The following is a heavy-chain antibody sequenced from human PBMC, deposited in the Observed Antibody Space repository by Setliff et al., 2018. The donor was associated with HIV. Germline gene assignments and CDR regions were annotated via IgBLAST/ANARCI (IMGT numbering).Heavy chain of an antibody. D-gene: IGHD3-22*01. Sequence: GASVKVSCKASGYTFTGYYMHWVRQAPGQGLEWMRRINPNSGGTNYAQKFQGRVTMTRDTSISTAYMELSRLRSDDTAVYYCARATTYYYDSSGYYYPEYFQHWGQGTLVTVSS. J-gene: IGHJ1*01. V-gene: IGHV1-2*06. CDR2: INPNSGGT. CDR1: GYTFTGYY. CDR3: ARATTYYYDSSGYYYPEYFQH.